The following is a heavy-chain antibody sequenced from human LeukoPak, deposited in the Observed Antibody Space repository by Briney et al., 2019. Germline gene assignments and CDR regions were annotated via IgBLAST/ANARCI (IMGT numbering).Heavy chain of an antibody. J-gene: IGHJ5*02. CDR1: GFTFSSYA. V-gene: IGHV3-30*04. Sequence: GRSLRLSCAASGFTFSSYAMHWVRQAPGKGLEWVAVISYDGSNKYYADSVKGRFTISRDNSKNTLYLQMNSLRAEDTAVYYCARDKMALDIVVVPAAIVGSNWFDPWDQGTLVTVSS. D-gene: IGHD2-2*03. CDR2: ISYDGSNK. CDR3: ARDKMALDIVVVPAAIVGSNWFDP.